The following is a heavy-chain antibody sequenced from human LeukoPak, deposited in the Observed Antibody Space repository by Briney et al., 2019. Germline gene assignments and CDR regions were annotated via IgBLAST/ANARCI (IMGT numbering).Heavy chain of an antibody. D-gene: IGHD6-19*01. CDR1: GFTFSSYW. V-gene: IGHV3-7*01. Sequence: AGGSLRLSCAASGFTFSSYWMSWVRQAPGKGLEWVANIKQDGSEKYYVDSVEGRFTISRDNAKNSLFLQMSSLRAEDTAVYFCARGVPSGVDYFDYWGQGTLVTVSS. CDR2: IKQDGSEK. CDR3: ARGVPSGVDYFDY. J-gene: IGHJ4*02.